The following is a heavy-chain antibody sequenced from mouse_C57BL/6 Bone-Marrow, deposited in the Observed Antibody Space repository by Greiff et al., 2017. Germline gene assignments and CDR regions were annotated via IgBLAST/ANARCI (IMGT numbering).Heavy chain of an antibody. D-gene: IGHD1-1*01. CDR3: ARQYYGSSYSYWYCDV. J-gene: IGHJ1*03. V-gene: IGHV5-6*01. CDR2: ISSGGSYT. CDR1: GFTFSSYG. Sequence: EVMLVESGGDLVKPGGSLKLSCAASGFTFSSYGMSWVRQTPDKRLEWVATISSGGSYTYYPDSVKGRFTISRDNAKNTLYLQMSSLKSEDTAMYYCARQYYGSSYSYWYCDVWGTGTTVTVSS.